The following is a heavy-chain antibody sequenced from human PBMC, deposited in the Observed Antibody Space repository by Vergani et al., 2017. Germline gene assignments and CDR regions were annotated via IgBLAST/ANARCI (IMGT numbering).Heavy chain of an antibody. Sequence: QVQLQQWGAGLLKPSETLSLTCAVYGGSFSGYYWSWIRQPPGKGLGWIGEINHSGSTNYNPSLKSRVTISVDTAKNQFSLKLSSVTAADTAVYYCARGKLVHQYSSSWKPIDYWGQGTLVTVSS. J-gene: IGHJ4*02. CDR1: GGSFSGYY. V-gene: IGHV4-34*01. CDR2: INHSGST. CDR3: ARGKLVHQYSSSWKPIDY. D-gene: IGHD6-13*01.